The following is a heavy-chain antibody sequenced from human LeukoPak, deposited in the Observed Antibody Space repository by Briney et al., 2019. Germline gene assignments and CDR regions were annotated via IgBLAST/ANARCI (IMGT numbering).Heavy chain of an antibody. CDR3: ARGGSSGYYSIDY. CDR2: IYHSGST. J-gene: IGHJ4*02. V-gene: IGHV4-30-2*01. CDR1: GGSISSGGYS. D-gene: IGHD3-22*01. Sequence: SQTLSLTCAVSGGSISSGGYSWSWIRQPPGKGLEWIGYIYHSGSTYYNPSLKSRVTISVDRSKNQFSLKLSSVTAADTAVYYCARGGSSGYYSIDYWGQGTLVAVSS.